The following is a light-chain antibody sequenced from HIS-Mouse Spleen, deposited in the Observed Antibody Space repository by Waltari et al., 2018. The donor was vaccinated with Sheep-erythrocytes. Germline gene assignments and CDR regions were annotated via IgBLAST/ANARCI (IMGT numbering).Light chain of an antibody. Sequence: DIVMTQSPLSLPVTPGERASISCRSSQSLLHSNGYYYLDWYLQKPGKSQQLLIYFGSNRASGVPDRFSGSGSGTDFTLKISRVEAEDVGVYYCMQALQTPRLTFGGGTKVEIK. CDR3: MQALQTPRLT. CDR2: FGS. CDR1: QSLLHSNGYYY. V-gene: IGKV2-28*01. J-gene: IGKJ4*01.